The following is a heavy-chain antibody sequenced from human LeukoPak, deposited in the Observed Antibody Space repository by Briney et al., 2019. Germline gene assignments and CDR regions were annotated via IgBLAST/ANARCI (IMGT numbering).Heavy chain of an antibody. CDR2: IFRGDDT. J-gene: IGHJ6*03. CDR1: GFIVSQNY. CDR3: ARVVLTAAPHYYYYYMDV. Sequence: GGSLRLSCAASGFIVSQNYMSWVRQAPGKGLEWVSVIFRGDDTNYVDSVKGRFTIFRDNSKNTLYLQMNSLTAEDTAVYYCARVVLTAAPHYYYYYMDVWGKGTTVTVSS. V-gene: IGHV3-66*01. D-gene: IGHD6-13*01.